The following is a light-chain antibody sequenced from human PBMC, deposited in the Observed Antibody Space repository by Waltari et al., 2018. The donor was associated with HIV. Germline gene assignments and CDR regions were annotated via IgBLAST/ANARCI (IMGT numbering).Light chain of an antibody. Sequence: QSALTQPASVSGSPGQSITISCTGTSSDIGSFNRVSWYQQHPGKVPKLIIYEVSNRPSCISDRFSGSKSCNTASLTISGLQADDEALFYCSSYASTSTPVLFGGGTQLTVL. CDR1: SSDIGSFNR. CDR2: EVS. V-gene: IGLV2-14*02. J-gene: IGLJ2*01. CDR3: SSYASTSTPVL.